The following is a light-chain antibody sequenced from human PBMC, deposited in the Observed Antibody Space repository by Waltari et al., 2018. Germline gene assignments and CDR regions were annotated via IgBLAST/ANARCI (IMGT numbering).Light chain of an antibody. CDR1: QNVLYSSNNKNY. CDR3: QQYNDWPPGGT. V-gene: IGKV4-1*01. CDR2: WAS. J-gene: IGKJ2*01. Sequence: DIVMTQSPDSLAVSLGERATINCKSSQNVLYSSNNKNYLAWYQQKPGQPPKLLIYWASTRESGVPDRFSGSGSGTEFTLTISSLQSEDFAVYYCQQYNDWPPGGTFDQGTKLEIK.